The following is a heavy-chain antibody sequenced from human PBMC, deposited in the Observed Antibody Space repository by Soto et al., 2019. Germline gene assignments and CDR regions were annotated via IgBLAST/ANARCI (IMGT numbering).Heavy chain of an antibody. J-gene: IGHJ4*02. D-gene: IGHD1-26*01. Sequence: SVKVSCKASGGTFNTYTINWLREAPGRGLEWVGQVVPMYDSVNYAETFQGRVTITVDKSTNTAYMELTSLRSQDTALYFCASWRSYSGSYCFDYWGQGTLVTVSS. CDR1: GGTFNTYT. CDR3: ASWRSYSGSYCFDY. V-gene: IGHV1-69*06. CDR2: VVPMYDSV.